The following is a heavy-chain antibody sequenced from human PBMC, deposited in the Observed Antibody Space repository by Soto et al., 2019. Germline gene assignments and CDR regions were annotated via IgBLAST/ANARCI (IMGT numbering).Heavy chain of an antibody. D-gene: IGHD1-26*01. J-gene: IGHJ5*01. CDR1: GFTFNSYA. CDR3: AKDLPGELLPTFFDS. CDR2: IPYSGGST. Sequence: DVPLLESGGGLVQPGGSLRLSCAASGFTFNSYAMTWVRQAPGKGLEWVSSIPYSGGSTYYADSVKGRFTISRDNSKNTLYLQMNSLRAEDTALYYCAKDLPGELLPTFFDSWGQGTLVTVSS. V-gene: IGHV3-23*01.